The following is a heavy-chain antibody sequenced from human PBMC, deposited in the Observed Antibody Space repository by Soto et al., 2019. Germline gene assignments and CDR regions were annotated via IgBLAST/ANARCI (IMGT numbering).Heavy chain of an antibody. Sequence: EVQLVESGGDLVQPGGSLRLSCTASGFTFSMYWMHCVRQVPGKGPEWVSRISDDGSRADYADSVKGRFTISRDNAKNTLYLEMHVLRADDTAVYYCTRGPRPSSVGTGAFWGQGTPVTVSS. D-gene: IGHD3-10*01. CDR1: GFTFSMYW. CDR2: ISDDGSRA. CDR3: TRGPRPSSVGTGAF. V-gene: IGHV3-74*01. J-gene: IGHJ4*02.